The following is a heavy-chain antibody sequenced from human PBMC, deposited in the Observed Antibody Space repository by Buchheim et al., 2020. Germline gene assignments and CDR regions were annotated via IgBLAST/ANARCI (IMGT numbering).Heavy chain of an antibody. V-gene: IGHV3-66*02. J-gene: IGHJ4*02. CDR2: IYSGGST. D-gene: IGHD3-22*01. CDR1: GFTVSSNY. Sequence: EVQLVESGGGLVQPGGSLRLSCAASGFTVSSNYMSWVRQAPGKGLEWVSVIYSGGSTYYADFVKGRFTISRDNSKNTLYLQMNSLRAEDTAVYYCARATPPGYYDSSGYYPHWYWGQGTL. CDR3: ARATPPGYYDSSGYYPHWY.